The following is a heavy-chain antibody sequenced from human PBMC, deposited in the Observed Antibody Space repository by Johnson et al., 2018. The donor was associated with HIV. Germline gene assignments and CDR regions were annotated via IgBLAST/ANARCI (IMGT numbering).Heavy chain of an antibody. V-gene: IGHV3-30*14. J-gene: IGHJ3*02. D-gene: IGHD6-6*01. Sequence: QVQLVESGGGVVQPGRSLRLSCAASGFTFSSYAMHWVRQAPGKGLEWVAVISYDGSNKYYADSVKGRFTISRDNSKNTLYLQMNSLRAGDTAVYYCARGSGASIAARGAFDIWGQGTVVTVSS. CDR1: GFTFSSYA. CDR2: ISYDGSNK. CDR3: ARGSGASIAARGAFDI.